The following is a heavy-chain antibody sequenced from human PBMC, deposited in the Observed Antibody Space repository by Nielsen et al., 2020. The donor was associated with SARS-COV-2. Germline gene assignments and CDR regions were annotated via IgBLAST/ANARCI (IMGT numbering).Heavy chain of an antibody. CDR3: ERSSSIHNYYDYYMDV. CDR2: IIPIFGTA. J-gene: IGHJ6*03. D-gene: IGHD6-6*01. V-gene: IGHV1-69*13. CDR1: GGTFISYA. Sequence: SVKVSCKASGGTFISYAISWVRQAPGQGLEWLGGIIPIFGTANYAQKFQGRVTITADESTSTASMELSSLRSEDPAVYYCERSSSIHNYYDYYMDVWGKGTTVTVSS.